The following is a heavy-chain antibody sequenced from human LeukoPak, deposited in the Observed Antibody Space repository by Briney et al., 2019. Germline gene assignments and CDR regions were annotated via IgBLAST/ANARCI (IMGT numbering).Heavy chain of an antibody. CDR2: VSPSSGHT. V-gene: IGHV1-18*01. CDR3: ARVVYSRSSWTFDI. Sequence: ASVKVSCKASGYTFTKYGITWVRQAPGQGLEWMGWVSPSSGHTNYTQNLQDRVTMTTDTSTSTAYMELRSLRSDDTAVYYCARVVYSRSSWTFDIWGQGTMVTVSS. J-gene: IGHJ3*02. CDR1: GYTFTKYG. D-gene: IGHD6-6*01.